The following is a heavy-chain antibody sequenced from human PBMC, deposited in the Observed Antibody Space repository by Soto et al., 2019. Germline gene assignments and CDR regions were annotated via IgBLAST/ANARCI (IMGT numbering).Heavy chain of an antibody. J-gene: IGHJ4*02. CDR1: GFTFSSYG. CDR2: IWYDGSNK. V-gene: IGHV3-33*01. D-gene: IGHD4-17*01. Sequence: GGSLRLSCIASGFTFSSYGMHWVRQAPGKGLEWVAVIWYDGSNKYYADSVKGRFTISRDNSKNTLYLQMNSLRAEDTAVYYWARDQIGITVGRGVTLDYWGKGTPFTVSS. CDR3: ARDQIGITVGRGVTLDY.